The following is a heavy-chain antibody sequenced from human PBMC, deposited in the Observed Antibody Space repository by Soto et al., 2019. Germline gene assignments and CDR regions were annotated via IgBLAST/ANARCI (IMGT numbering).Heavy chain of an antibody. D-gene: IGHD2-2*01. J-gene: IGHJ4*02. CDR1: GGSFSGYY. V-gene: IGHV4-34*01. CDR2: IDHTGTT. CDR3: ARVISSRDEYFDY. Sequence: SETLSLTCAVYGGSFSGYYWSWIRQPPGKGLEWIGEIDHTGTTNYNPSLKSRVTMSVDKPKNQFSLNLTSVTAADTAVYYCARVISSRDEYFDYWGQGTVVTVSS.